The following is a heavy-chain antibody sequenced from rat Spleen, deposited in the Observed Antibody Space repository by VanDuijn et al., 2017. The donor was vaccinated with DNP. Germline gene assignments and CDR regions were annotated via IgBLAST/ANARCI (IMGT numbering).Heavy chain of an antibody. J-gene: IGHJ4*01. D-gene: IGHD1-12*03. CDR3: AKASYYYDGYWDYAMDA. CDR2: ISYDGGIT. Sequence: EVQLVESGGGLVQPGRSLKLSCAASGFTFRDYYMAWVRQAPTKGLEWVAYISYDGGITSYGDSVKGRFTISRDNAKSTLYLQMNSLRSEDTATYYCAKASYYYDGYWDYAMDAWGQGTSVTVSS. CDR1: GFTFRDYY. V-gene: IGHV5-20*01.